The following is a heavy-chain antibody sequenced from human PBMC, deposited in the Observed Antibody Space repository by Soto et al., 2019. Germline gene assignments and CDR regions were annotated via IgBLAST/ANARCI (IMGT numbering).Heavy chain of an antibody. CDR2: TIPVFETT. CDR3: VVCYSSSWKDGFDY. Sequence: QVHVVQSGAEMKRPGSSVKVSCKASGGTYSNYALNWVRQAPGQGPEWMGGTIPVFETTNLAQKFQGRVILSTDEVTATAYMELSGLRPEDPAVYYCVVCYSSSWKDGFDYWGQGTPGSVAS. D-gene: IGHD1-1*01. V-gene: IGHV1-69*01. CDR1: GGTYSNYA. J-gene: IGHJ4*02.